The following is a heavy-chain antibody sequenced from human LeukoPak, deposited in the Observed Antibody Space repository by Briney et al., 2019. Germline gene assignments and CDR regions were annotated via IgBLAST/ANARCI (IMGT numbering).Heavy chain of an antibody. D-gene: IGHD6-19*01. CDR3: ARVPWGYSSGWYWDAFDI. CDR2: ISSSGSTI. J-gene: IGHJ3*02. Sequence: NPGGSLRLSCAASGFTFSDYCMSWIRQAPGKGLEWVSYISSSGSTIYYADSVKGRFTISRDNAKNSLYLQMNSLRAEDTAVYYCARVPWGYSSGWYWDAFDIWGQGTMVTVSS. CDR1: GFTFSDYC. V-gene: IGHV3-11*01.